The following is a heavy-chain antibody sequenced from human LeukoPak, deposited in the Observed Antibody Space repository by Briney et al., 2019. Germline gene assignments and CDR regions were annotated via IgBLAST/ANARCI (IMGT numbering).Heavy chain of an antibody. J-gene: IGHJ3*01. CDR2: IYTSGST. CDR3: ARHRGGSGSCFSCAFDV. CDR1: GGSISSYY. Sequence: SETLSLTCTVSGGSISSYYWSWIRQPAGKGLEWIGRIYTSGSTNYNPSLKSRVTMSVDTSKNQFSLKLSSVTAADTAVYYCARHRGGSGSCFSCAFDVWGQGTMVPVSS. V-gene: IGHV4-4*07. D-gene: IGHD1-26*01.